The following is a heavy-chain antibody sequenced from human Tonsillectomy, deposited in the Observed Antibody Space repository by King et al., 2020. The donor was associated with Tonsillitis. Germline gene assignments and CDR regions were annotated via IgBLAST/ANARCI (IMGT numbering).Heavy chain of an antibody. J-gene: IGHJ4*01. CDR2: ISPYNGNT. D-gene: IGHD2-8*01. Sequence: QLVQSGAEVKKPGASVKVSCKASGYTFTSYGIIWVRQAPGQGLEWMGWISPYNGNTNYAQNLQGRVTMTTDTSTGTAYMELRSLRSDDTAVYYCARVGYCTNDVCLVAAVYWGQGTLVTVSS. CDR3: ARVGYCTNDVCLVAAVY. CDR1: GYTFTSYG. V-gene: IGHV1-18*01.